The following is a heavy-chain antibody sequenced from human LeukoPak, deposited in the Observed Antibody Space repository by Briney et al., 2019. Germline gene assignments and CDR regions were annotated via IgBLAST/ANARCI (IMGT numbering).Heavy chain of an antibody. CDR2: IYYSGST. CDR1: GGSISSSSYY. D-gene: IGHD1-14*01. CDR3: ARVVGPGHFSLDLGY. Sequence: SETLSLTCTVSGGSISSSSYYWGWIRQPPGKGLEWIGSIYYSGSTYYNPSLKSRITISVDTSKNQFSLKLSSVTAADTAVYYCARVVGPGHFSLDLGYWGQGTLVTVSS. J-gene: IGHJ4*02. V-gene: IGHV4-39*07.